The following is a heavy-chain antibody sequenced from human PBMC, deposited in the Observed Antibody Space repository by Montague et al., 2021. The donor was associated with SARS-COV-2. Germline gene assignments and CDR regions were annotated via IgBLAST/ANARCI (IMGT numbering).Heavy chain of an antibody. CDR1: GGSFNDYY. Sequence: SETLSLTCAVYGGSFNDYYWCWIRQPPGKGLELIGQINHSGSTNYNPSPKSRVTISVDMSKNQFPLKLRSMTAADTAAYYCARGRVGITNILVVIGYSYYFDNWGQGTLVTVSS. CDR3: ARGRVGITNILVVIGYSYYFDN. V-gene: IGHV4-34*01. CDR2: INHSGST. D-gene: IGHD3-22*01. J-gene: IGHJ4*02.